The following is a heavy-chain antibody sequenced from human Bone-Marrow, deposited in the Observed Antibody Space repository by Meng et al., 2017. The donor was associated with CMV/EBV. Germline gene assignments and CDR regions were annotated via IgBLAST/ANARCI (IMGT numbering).Heavy chain of an antibody. D-gene: IGHD6-25*01. CDR2: INPDSGGT. J-gene: IGHJ5*02. CDR1: GYTFTGYY. V-gene: IGHV1-2*02. CDR3: ARGGQRGWTNWFDP. Sequence: ASVKVSCKASGYTFTGYYLHWVRQAPGQGLEWMGWINPDSGGTNSAQKFQGRVTMTRDTSISTAYMELSSLRSEDTAVYYCARGGQRGWTNWFDPWGQGTRVTVSS.